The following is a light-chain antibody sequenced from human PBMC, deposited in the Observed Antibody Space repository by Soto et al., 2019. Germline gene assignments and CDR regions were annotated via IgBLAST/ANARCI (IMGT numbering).Light chain of an antibody. Sequence: QSVLTQPPSVSGAPGQRVTISCTGSSSNIGAGYDVNWYQQIPGTAPKLLIYGNTHRPSGVPDRFSASKSGTSASLAITGLQAEDEADYYCQSRDSSLSVLFGGGTKLTVL. CDR1: SSNIGAGYD. J-gene: IGLJ2*01. CDR2: GNT. CDR3: QSRDSSLSVL. V-gene: IGLV1-40*01.